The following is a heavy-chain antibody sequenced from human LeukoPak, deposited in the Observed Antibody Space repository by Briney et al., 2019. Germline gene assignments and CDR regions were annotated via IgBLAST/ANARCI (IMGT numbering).Heavy chain of an antibody. CDR2: ISSSGSTI. D-gene: IGHD2-21*02. CDR3: ARSPYCGGDCPPGYFDY. Sequence: GGSLRLSCAASGFTFSDYYMSWIRQAPGKGLEWVSYISSSGSTIYYADSVKGRFTISRDNAKNSPYLQMNSLRAEDTAVYYCARSPYCGGDCPPGYFDYWGQGTLVTVSS. J-gene: IGHJ4*02. CDR1: GFTFSDYY. V-gene: IGHV3-11*04.